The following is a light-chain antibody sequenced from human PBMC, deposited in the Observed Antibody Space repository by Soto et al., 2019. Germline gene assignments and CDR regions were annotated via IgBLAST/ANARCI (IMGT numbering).Light chain of an antibody. Sequence: QSVLTQPASVSGSPGQSITISCTGTSSDVGGYNYLSWYQQNPGKAPKVMIYEVSNRPSGVSNRFSGSKSGNTASLTISGLQAEDEADYYCSSYTTSGTPVFGGGTKVTDL. CDR3: SSYTTSGTPV. V-gene: IGLV2-14*01. J-gene: IGLJ3*02. CDR1: SSDVGGYNY. CDR2: EVS.